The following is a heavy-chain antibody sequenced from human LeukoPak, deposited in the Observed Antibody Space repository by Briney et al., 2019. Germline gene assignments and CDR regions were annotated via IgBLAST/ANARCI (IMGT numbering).Heavy chain of an antibody. V-gene: IGHV4-59*08. CDR1: GGSISSYY. D-gene: IGHD5-24*01. Sequence: SETLSLTCTVSGGSISSYYWSWIRQPPGKGLEWIGYIYYCASTNYHPSLNSRVTISVDTSKNQFSLKLSSVTAADTAVYYCARHWRDGYNQALFDYWGQGTLVTVSS. CDR3: ARHWRDGYNQALFDY. J-gene: IGHJ4*02. CDR2: IYYCAST.